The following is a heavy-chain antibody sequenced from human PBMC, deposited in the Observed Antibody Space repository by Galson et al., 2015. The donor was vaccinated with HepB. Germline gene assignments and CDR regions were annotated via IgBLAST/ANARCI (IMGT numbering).Heavy chain of an antibody. J-gene: IGHJ3*02. CDR1: GFTFSSYS. D-gene: IGHD3-16*01. Sequence: SLRLSCAASGFTFSSYSMNWVRQAPGKGLEWVSSISSSSSYIYYADSVKGRFTISRDNAKNSLYLQMNSLRAEDTAVYYCARVGGDDAFDIWGQGTKVTVSS. V-gene: IGHV3-21*01. CDR3: ARVGGDDAFDI. CDR2: ISSSSSYI.